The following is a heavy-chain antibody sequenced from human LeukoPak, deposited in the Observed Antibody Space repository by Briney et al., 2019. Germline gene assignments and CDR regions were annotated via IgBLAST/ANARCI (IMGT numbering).Heavy chain of an antibody. D-gene: IGHD4-17*01. Sequence: GGSLRLSCAASGFTFSSYWMSWVRQAPGKGLEWVANIKQDGSEKYYVDSVKGRFTISRDNSKNTLYLQMNSLTAEDTAVYYCARDGTVTAGPFDPWGGGTLVTASS. CDR2: IKQDGSEK. J-gene: IGHJ5*02. V-gene: IGHV3-7*01. CDR1: GFTFSSYW. CDR3: ARDGTVTAGPFDP.